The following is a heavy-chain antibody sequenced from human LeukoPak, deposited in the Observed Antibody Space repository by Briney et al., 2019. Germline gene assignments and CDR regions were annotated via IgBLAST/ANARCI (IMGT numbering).Heavy chain of an antibody. V-gene: IGHV1-2*02. D-gene: IGHD2-15*01. CDR1: GYPFTGYY. CDR2: INPNSGGT. J-gene: IGHJ4*02. CDR3: ASSLSSGSGSTPLDY. Sequence: GASVKVSCKASGYPFTGYYMHWVRQAPGQGLEWMGWINPNSGGTNYAQKFQGRVTMTRDTSISTAYMELSRLRSDDTAVYYCASSLSSGSGSTPLDYWGQGTLVTVSS.